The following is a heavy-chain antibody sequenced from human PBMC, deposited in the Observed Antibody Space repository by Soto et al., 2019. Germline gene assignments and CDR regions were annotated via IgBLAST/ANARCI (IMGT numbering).Heavy chain of an antibody. CDR3: YMQKPLYYYYGMDV. Sequence: ASVKVSCKASGYTFTSYDINWVRQATGQGLEWMGWMNPNSGNTGYAQKFQGRVTMTRNTSISTAYMELSSLRSEDTAVYYCYMQKPLYYYYGMDVWGQGTTVTVSS. J-gene: IGHJ6*02. CDR1: GYTFTSYD. CDR2: MNPNSGNT. V-gene: IGHV1-8*01. D-gene: IGHD6-25*01.